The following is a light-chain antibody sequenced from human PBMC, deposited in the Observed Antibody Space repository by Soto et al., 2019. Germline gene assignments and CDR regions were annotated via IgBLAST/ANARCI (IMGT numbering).Light chain of an antibody. CDR1: QSVSRSY. CDR3: QQYGTSPYT. V-gene: IGKV3-20*01. CDR2: GTS. J-gene: IGKJ2*01. Sequence: EIVLTQSPGTLSLSPGERATLSCRASQSVSRSYLAWYRQKPGQPPRLLMSGTSSRAPGIPGRFSGSGSGTDFPLTISRLEPEDFAVYYCQQYGTSPYTFGQGTKLEIK.